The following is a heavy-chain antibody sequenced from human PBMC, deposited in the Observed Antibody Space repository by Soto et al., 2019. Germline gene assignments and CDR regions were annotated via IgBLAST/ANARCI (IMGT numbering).Heavy chain of an antibody. CDR1: GFSLSTSGVG. Sequence: QITLKESGPTLVKPTQTLTLTCTFSGFSLSTSGVGVGWIRQPPGKALEWLALIYWNDDKRYSPSLKSRLTITKDTSKNQVVLTMTNMDTVDTATYYCAHRPSAFIAAAGSNYYYYGMDVWGQGTTVTVSS. CDR3: AHRPSAFIAAAGSNYYYYGMDV. J-gene: IGHJ6*02. V-gene: IGHV2-5*01. CDR2: IYWNDDK. D-gene: IGHD6-13*01.